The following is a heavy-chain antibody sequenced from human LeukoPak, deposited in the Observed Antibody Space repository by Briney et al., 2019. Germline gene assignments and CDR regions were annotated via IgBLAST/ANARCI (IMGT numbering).Heavy chain of an antibody. CDR2: TYYRSKWYN. J-gene: IGHJ6*02. Sequence: SQTLSLTCAISGDSVSSNSAAWNWIRRSPSRGLEWLGRTYYRSKWYNDYAVSVKSRITINPDTSKNQFSLQLNSVTPEDTAVYYCAREGCSSTSCPYPYYYYYGMDVWGQGTTVTVSS. V-gene: IGHV6-1*01. CDR3: AREGCSSTSCPYPYYYYYGMDV. D-gene: IGHD2-2*01. CDR1: GDSVSSNSAA.